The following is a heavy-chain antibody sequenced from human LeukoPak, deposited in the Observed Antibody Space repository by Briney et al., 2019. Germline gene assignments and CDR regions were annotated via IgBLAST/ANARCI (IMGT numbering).Heavy chain of an antibody. Sequence: KTSETLSLTCTVSGGSISSYYWSRIRQPPGKGLEWIGYNSYSGNTNYNPSLKSRVTISVDTSKNHFSLNLRSVTAADTAVYYCARVGSGSFDYWGQGTLVTVSS. J-gene: IGHJ4*02. CDR2: NSYSGNT. V-gene: IGHV4-59*01. D-gene: IGHD1-26*01. CDR1: GGSISSYY. CDR3: ARVGSGSFDY.